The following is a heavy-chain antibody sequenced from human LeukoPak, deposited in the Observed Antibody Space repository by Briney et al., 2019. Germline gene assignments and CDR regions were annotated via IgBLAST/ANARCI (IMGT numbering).Heavy chain of an antibody. D-gene: IGHD6-19*01. CDR3: VRVSTGWYFDY. CDR1: GYTFTYFSDYY. J-gene: IGHJ4*02. Sequence: ASVKVSCRASGYTFTYFSDYYIHWVRQAPGQGLEWMGWINPNSGATYYAHKFQGRVTMTRDTSINTAYMELSRLTSDDTVVYFCVRVSTGWYFDYWGQGTLVSVSS. V-gene: IGHV1-2*02. CDR2: INPNSGAT.